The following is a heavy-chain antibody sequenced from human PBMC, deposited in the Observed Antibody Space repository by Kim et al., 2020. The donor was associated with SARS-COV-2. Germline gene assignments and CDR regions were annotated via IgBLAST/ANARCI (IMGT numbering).Heavy chain of an antibody. CDR3: TRGPGTTLAFWDAFDN. V-gene: IGHV3-73*01. D-gene: IGHD1-1*01. J-gene: IGHJ3*02. CDR2: MRSKANSYAT. Sequence: MTGARQDSRKRVEWCGRMRSKANSYATAYASSVKGRFTISREDSKTTAYLQMNSLKTEDTAVYYCTRGPGTTLAFWDAFDNW.